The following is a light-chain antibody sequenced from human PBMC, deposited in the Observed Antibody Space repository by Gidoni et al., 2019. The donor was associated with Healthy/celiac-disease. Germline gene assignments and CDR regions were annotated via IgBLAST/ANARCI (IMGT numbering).Light chain of an antibody. J-gene: IGKJ2*01. CDR1: QRVSSSY. CDR3: QQYGSSPPNT. CDR2: GAS. Sequence: EIVLTQSPGTLSLSPGERATLSCRASQRVSSSYLAWYQQKPGQAPRLLIYGASSRATGIPDRFSGSGSGTDFTLTISRLEPEDFAVYYCQQYGSSPPNTFGQXTKLEIK. V-gene: IGKV3-20*01.